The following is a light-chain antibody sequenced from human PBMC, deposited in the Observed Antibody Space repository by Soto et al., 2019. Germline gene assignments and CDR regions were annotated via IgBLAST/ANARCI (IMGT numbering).Light chain of an antibody. CDR1: QSISSY. V-gene: IGKV1-39*01. CDR3: QQYDNYDIT. J-gene: IGKJ5*01. CDR2: GAS. Sequence: DIQMTQSPSTLSASVGDRVTVTCRASQSISSYLNWYQQKPGKAPKLLIHGASSLQSGVPSRFSGTGSGTDFTLTINSLQPEDIATYYCQQYDNYDITFGQGTRLEIK.